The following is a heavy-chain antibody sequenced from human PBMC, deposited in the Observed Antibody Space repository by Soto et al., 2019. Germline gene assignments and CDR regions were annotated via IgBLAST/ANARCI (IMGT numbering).Heavy chain of an antibody. V-gene: IGHV3-49*03. J-gene: IGHJ6*03. CDR1: GFTFGDYA. D-gene: IGHD3-3*01. CDR3: TRDNPFGVVIPYYYYYYYMDV. Sequence: GGSLRLSCTASGFTFGDYAMSWFRQAPGKGLEWVGFIRSKAYGGTTEYAASVKGRFTISRDDSKSIAYLQMNSLKTEDTAVYYCTRDNPFGVVIPYYYYYYYMDVWGKGTTVTVSS. CDR2: IRSKAYGGTT.